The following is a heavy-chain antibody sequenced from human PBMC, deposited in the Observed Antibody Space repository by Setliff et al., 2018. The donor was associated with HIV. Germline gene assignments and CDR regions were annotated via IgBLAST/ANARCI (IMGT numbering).Heavy chain of an antibody. Sequence: PSETLSRTCAVYGASFSDCHWTWIRQPPGRGREWIGEIDDSGNTYYNPPLNSRVTMSVHMSKKQFSLRMRSMTAADTAFYYCARVPDYFDMLIGWRQNASDIWGQGTMVTVSS. CDR3: ARVPDYFDMLIGWRQNASDI. J-gene: IGHJ3*02. CDR2: IDDSGNT. V-gene: IGHV4-34*01. CDR1: GASFSDCH. D-gene: IGHD3-9*01.